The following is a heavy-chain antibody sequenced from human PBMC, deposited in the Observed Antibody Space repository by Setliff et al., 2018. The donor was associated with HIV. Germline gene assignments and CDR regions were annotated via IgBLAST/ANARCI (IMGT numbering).Heavy chain of an antibody. CDR2: IHTSGSP. J-gene: IGHJ4*02. V-gene: IGHV4-61*09. D-gene: IGHD1-26*01. Sequence: SETLSLTCSVSSDSISSGSYYWSWIRLPAGKGLEWIGQIHTSGSPHYKSSLTSRLTISLDTSKNQVSLSLASVTAADTAVYYCARVGSYYSIDYWGRGTLVTVSS. CDR3: ARVGSYYSIDY. CDR1: SDSISSGSYY.